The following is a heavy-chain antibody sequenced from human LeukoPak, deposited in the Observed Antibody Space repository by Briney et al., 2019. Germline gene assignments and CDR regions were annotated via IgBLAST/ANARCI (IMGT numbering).Heavy chain of an antibody. J-gene: IGHJ1*01. CDR1: GYTFTSYA. Sequence: GASVKVSCKASGYTFTSYAMHWVRQAPGQRLEWMGWINAGNGNTKYSQKFQGRVTITRDTSASTAYMELSSLRSEDTAVYYCATDIVVVVAATSNAEYFQHWGQGTLVTVSS. CDR2: INAGNGNT. V-gene: IGHV1-3*01. D-gene: IGHD2-15*01. CDR3: ATDIVVVVAATSNAEYFQH.